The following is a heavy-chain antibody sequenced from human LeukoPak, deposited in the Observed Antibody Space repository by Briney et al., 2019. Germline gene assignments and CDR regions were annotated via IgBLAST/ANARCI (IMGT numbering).Heavy chain of an antibody. CDR1: GGTFSSYA. V-gene: IGHV1-69*01. Sequence: PLASVKFSCKASGGTFSSYAISWGRRAPGQGLEWMGGIIPIFGTANYAQKFQGRVTITADESTSTAYMELSSLRSEDTAVYYCARDARPITMIVVVTDNWFDPWGQGTLVTVSS. CDR3: ARDARPITMIVVVTDNWFDP. J-gene: IGHJ5*02. D-gene: IGHD3-22*01. CDR2: IIPIFGTA.